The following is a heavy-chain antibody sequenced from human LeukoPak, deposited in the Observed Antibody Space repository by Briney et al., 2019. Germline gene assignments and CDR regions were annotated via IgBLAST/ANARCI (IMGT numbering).Heavy chain of an antibody. V-gene: IGHV4-61*02. CDR1: GGSISSGSYY. CDR2: IYTSGST. D-gene: IGHD6-6*01. CDR3: ARGPGGSSSSDFDY. J-gene: IGHJ4*02. Sequence: SETLSLTCTVSGGSISSGSYYWSWIRQPAGKGLEWVGRIYTSGSTNYNPSLKSRVTISVDTSKNQFSLKLSSVTAADTAVYYCARGPGGSSSSDFDYWGQGTLVTVSS.